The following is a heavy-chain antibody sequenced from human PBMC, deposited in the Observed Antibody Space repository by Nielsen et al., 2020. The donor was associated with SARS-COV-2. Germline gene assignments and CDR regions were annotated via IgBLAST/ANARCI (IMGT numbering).Heavy chain of an antibody. CDR3: AKAPHYYGSGSYLDY. V-gene: IGHV3-30*19. CDR2: ISYDGSNK. J-gene: IGHJ4*02. Sequence: GGSLRLSCAASGFTFNSVGMHWVRQAPGKGLEWVAVISYDGSNKYYADSVKGRFTISSDNSKNTLYLQMNSLRAADTALYYCAKAPHYYGSGSYLDYWGQGTLVTVSS. D-gene: IGHD3-10*01. CDR1: GFTFNSVG.